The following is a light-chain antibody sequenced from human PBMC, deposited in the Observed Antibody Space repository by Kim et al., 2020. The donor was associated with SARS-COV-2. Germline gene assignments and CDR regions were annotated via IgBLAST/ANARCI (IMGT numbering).Light chain of an antibody. Sequence: ELTQTPSASGTPGQRVTISCSGSSSNIGSNTVNWYQQLPGTAPKLLIYSNNQRPSGVPDRFSGSKSGTSASLAISGLQSEDEADYYCAAWDDSLNGGVFGTGTNVTVL. J-gene: IGLJ1*01. CDR1: SSNIGSNT. V-gene: IGLV1-44*01. CDR3: AAWDDSLNGGV. CDR2: SNN.